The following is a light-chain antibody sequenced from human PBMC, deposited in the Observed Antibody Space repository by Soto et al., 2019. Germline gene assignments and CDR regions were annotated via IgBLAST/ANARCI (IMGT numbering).Light chain of an antibody. CDR3: QQYSSAPLT. J-gene: IGKJ1*01. CDR1: QSVSSSY. CDR2: DAS. Sequence: EIVMTQSPATLSVSPGERATLSCRASQSVSSSYLAWYQQKPGQAPRLVIYDASTRATGIPDRFSASGSGTDFTLTISRLEPEDFAVYYCQQYSSAPLTFGQGTKVDI. V-gene: IGKV3-20*01.